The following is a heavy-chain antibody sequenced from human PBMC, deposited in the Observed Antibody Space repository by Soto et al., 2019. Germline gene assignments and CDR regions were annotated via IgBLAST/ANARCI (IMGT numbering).Heavy chain of an antibody. J-gene: IGHJ3*02. V-gene: IGHV3-23*01. CDR1: GFTFSAYA. CDR2: VGGSDTDK. Sequence: EVQLLESGGGVVQPGGSLRLSCAASGFTFSAYAMSWVRQAPGKGLQWVSGVGGSDTDKHYADSVRGRFTVSRDNSKNPLYLQMSSLRADDTAVYYCAKDATAVNGVWDPFDMWGQGTEVTVSS. CDR3: AKDATAVNGVWDPFDM. D-gene: IGHD2-8*01.